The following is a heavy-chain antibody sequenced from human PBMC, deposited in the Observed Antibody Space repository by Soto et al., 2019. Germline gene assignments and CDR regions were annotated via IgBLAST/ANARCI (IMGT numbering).Heavy chain of an antibody. CDR1: GFIFSDHY. CDR3: ASGSVSYLIWFAP. V-gene: IGHV3-72*01. CDR2: TRNKANSYTT. J-gene: IGHJ5*02. Sequence: EVQLVESGGGLVQPGGSLRLSCAASGFIFSDHYMDWVRQAPGKGLEWVGRTRNKANSYTTEYAASVKGRFTISRDDSKNSLYLQMNSLKTEDTAVYYCASGSVSYLIWFAPWGQGTLVTVSS. D-gene: IGHD1-26*01.